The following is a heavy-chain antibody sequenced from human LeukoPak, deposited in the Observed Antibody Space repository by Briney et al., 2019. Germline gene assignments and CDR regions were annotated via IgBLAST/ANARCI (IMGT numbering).Heavy chain of an antibody. V-gene: IGHV1-18*01. J-gene: IGHJ4*02. Sequence: GASVKVSCKASGYTFTSYGISWVRQAPGQGLEWMGWISAYNGNTNYAQKLQGRVTMTTDTSTSTAYMELRSLRSDDTAVYYCAREHGGGYYDSSGSETDFDYWGQGTLVTVSS. CDR3: AREHGGGYYDSSGSETDFDY. CDR1: GYTFTSYG. D-gene: IGHD3-22*01. CDR2: ISAYNGNT.